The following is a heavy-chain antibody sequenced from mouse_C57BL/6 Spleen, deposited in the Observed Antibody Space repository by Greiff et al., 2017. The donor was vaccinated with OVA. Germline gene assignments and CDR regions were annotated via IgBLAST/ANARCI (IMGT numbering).Heavy chain of an antibody. CDR2: INPSTGGT. CDR1: GYSFTGYY. J-gene: IGHJ2*01. CDR3: ARRGTAQALDY. Sequence: VQLQQSGPELVKPGASVKISCKASGYSFTGYYMNWVKQSPEKSLEWIGEINPSTGGTTYNQKFKAKATLTVDKSSSTAYMQLKSLTSEDSSVYYCARRGTAQALDYWGQGTTLTVSS. D-gene: IGHD3-2*02. V-gene: IGHV1-42*01.